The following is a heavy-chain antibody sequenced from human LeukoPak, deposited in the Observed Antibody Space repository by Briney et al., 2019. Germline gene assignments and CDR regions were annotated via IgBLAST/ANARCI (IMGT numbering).Heavy chain of an antibody. Sequence: SVKVPCEASGGTFSSYAISWVRQAPGQGLEWMGGIIPIFGTANYAQKFQGRVTITADESTSTAYMELSSLRSEDTAVYYCARDPRTMVRGVPAALRYWGQGTLVTVSS. CDR1: GGTFSSYA. V-gene: IGHV1-69*13. D-gene: IGHD3-10*01. J-gene: IGHJ4*02. CDR3: ARDPRTMVRGVPAALRY. CDR2: IIPIFGTA.